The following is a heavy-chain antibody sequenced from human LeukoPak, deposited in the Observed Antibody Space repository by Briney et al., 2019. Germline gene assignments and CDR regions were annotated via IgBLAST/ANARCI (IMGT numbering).Heavy chain of an antibody. Sequence: SETLSLTCSVSGYSISSGYYWGWIRQPPGKGLEWIGSIYHSGSTYYNPSLKSRVTISVDTSKNQFSLKLSSVTAADTAVYYCARHGDYNAYYYYGMDVWGQGTTVTVSS. CDR1: GYSISSGYY. CDR2: IYHSGST. CDR3: ARHGDYNAYYYYGMDV. V-gene: IGHV4-38-2*01. J-gene: IGHJ6*02. D-gene: IGHD4-17*01.